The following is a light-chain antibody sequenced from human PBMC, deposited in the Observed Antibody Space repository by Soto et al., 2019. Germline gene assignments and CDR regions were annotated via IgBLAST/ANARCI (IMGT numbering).Light chain of an antibody. CDR2: KAS. CDR1: QSISSW. V-gene: IGKV1-5*03. J-gene: IGKJ2*01. Sequence: DIQMTQSPSTLSASVGDRVTITCRASQSISSWLAWYQQKPGKAPKLLIYKASSLESGVPSRFIGSGSGTEFTLTFSSLQPDDFATYYCQQYNSYAPRYTFGQGTKLEIK. CDR3: QQYNSYAPRYT.